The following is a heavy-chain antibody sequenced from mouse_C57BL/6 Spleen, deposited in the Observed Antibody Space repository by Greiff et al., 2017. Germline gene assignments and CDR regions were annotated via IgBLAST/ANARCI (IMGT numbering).Heavy chain of an antibody. D-gene: IGHD2-4*01. CDR2: ISSGSSTI. CDR1: GFTFSDYG. V-gene: IGHV5-17*01. J-gene: IGHJ2*01. Sequence: EVKLVESGGGLVKPGGSLKLSCAASGFTFSDYGMHWVRQAPEKGLEWVAYISSGSSTIYYADTVKGRFTISRDNAKNTLFLQMTSLRSEDTAMYYCARTIYYDYDFDYWGQGTTLTVSS. CDR3: ARTIYYDYDFDY.